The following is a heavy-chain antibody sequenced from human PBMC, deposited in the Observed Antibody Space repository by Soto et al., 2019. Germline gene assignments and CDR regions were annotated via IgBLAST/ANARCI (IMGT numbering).Heavy chain of an antibody. D-gene: IGHD3-10*01. Sequence: QVQLVESGGGLVKPGGSLTLSCAASGFSLSDYSMSWIRQAPGKGLEWVSYISSSIYYTHYADSVKGRFTASRDNAKNSVFLHLNSLRAEDTSVYYCARDGATYGQGDYWGQGTLGTVS. CDR1: GFSLSDYS. CDR3: ARDGATYGQGDY. CDR2: ISSSIYYT. J-gene: IGHJ4*02. V-gene: IGHV3-11*06.